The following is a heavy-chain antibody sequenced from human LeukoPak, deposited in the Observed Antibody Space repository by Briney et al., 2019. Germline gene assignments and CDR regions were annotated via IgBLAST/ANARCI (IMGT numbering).Heavy chain of an antibody. Sequence: SETLSLTCAVYGGSFSGYYWSWIRQPLGKGLEWIGEINHSGSTNYNPSLKSRVTISVDTSKNQFSLKLSSVTAADTAVYYCARAGSEYWGQGTLVTVSS. CDR2: INHSGST. D-gene: IGHD3-10*01. J-gene: IGHJ4*02. CDR3: ARAGSEY. V-gene: IGHV4-34*01. CDR1: GGSFSGYY.